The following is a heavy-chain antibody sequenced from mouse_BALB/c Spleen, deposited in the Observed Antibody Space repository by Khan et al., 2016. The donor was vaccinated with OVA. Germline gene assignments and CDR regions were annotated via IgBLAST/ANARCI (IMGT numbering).Heavy chain of an antibody. Sequence: VQLQASGAELARPGASVKLSCKASGYTFTDYYINWVKLRTGQGLEWIGEISPGSGDTYYNERFKGKATLTADKSSSTAYMQLSSLTSEASAVYFCARRNYFGYTFAYWGQGTLVTVSA. J-gene: IGHJ3*01. CDR1: GYTFTDYY. V-gene: IGHV1-77*01. CDR3: ARRNYFGYTFAY. CDR2: ISPGSGDT. D-gene: IGHD1-2*01.